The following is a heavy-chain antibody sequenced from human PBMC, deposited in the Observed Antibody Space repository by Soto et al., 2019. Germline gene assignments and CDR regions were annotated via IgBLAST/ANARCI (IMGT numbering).Heavy chain of an antibody. J-gene: IGHJ3*02. CDR2: INAGNGNT. V-gene: IGHV1-3*01. CDR3: ARGALWFGEFADI. Sequence: QVQLVQSGAEVKKPGASVKVSCNASGYTFTSYAMHWVRQAPGQTLEWMGWINAGNGNTKYSQKFQGRVTITRDTSASTAYMVRSSLRSEDTAVYYCARGALWFGEFADIWGQGTMVTVSS. CDR1: GYTFTSYA. D-gene: IGHD3-10*01.